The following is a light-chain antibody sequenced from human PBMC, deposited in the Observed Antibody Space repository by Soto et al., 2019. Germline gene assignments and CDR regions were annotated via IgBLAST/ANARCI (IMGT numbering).Light chain of an antibody. CDR2: EGS. Sequence: QSVLPQPASLSGSPGQSITISCTGTSSDVGSYNLVSWYQQHPGKAPKLMIYEGSKRPSGVSNRFSGSKSGNTASLTISGLQAEDEADYYCCSYAGSSTLYVFGTGTKVTVL. J-gene: IGLJ1*01. CDR3: CSYAGSSTLYV. CDR1: SSDVGSYNL. V-gene: IGLV2-23*01.